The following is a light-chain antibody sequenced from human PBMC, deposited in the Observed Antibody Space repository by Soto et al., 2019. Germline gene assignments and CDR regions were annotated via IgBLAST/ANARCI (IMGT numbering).Light chain of an antibody. CDR1: QSVDSL. J-gene: IGKJ5*01. Sequence: EVVMTQSPGTLSVSPGEAATLSCRTSQSVDSLLAWYQQKPGQAPRLLIYDASDRATGIPARFSGSGSGTDFTLNSSSLEPEDFAVYYCQQRSNWPPSITFGQGTRLEIK. V-gene: IGKV3-11*01. CDR2: DAS. CDR3: QQRSNWPPSIT.